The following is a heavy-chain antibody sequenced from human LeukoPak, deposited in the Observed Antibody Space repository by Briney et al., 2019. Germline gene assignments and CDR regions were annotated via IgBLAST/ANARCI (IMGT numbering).Heavy chain of an antibody. CDR3: ARDRGDIVATYYFDY. D-gene: IGHD5-12*01. CDR2: ISYDGSNK. V-gene: IGHV3-30*04. Sequence: GGSLRLSCAASGFTFSSYAMHWVRQAPGKGLEWVAVISYDGSNKYYADSVKGRFTISRDNSKNTLYLQMNSLRAEDTAVYYCARDRGDIVATYYFDYWGQGTLVTVSS. CDR1: GFTFSSYA. J-gene: IGHJ4*02.